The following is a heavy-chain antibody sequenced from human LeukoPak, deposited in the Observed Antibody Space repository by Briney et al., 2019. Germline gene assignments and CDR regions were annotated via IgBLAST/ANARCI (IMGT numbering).Heavy chain of an antibody. CDR3: ARDRGSREDGMDV. Sequence: PGRSLRLSCAASGFTFSSYGVHWVRQAPGKGLEWVAVIWYDGNNKYYADFVKGRFTISRDNSKNTLYLQMNSLRAEDTAVYNCARDRGSREDGMDVWGQGTTVTVSS. CDR1: GFTFSSYG. V-gene: IGHV3-33*01. D-gene: IGHD1-26*01. J-gene: IGHJ6*02. CDR2: IWYDGNNK.